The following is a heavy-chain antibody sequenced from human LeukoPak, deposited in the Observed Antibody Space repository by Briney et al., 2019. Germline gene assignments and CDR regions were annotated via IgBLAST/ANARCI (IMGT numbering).Heavy chain of an antibody. CDR1: GYSFSTYW. D-gene: IGHD2-15*01. V-gene: IGHV5-10-1*01. CDR3: ARQVVDYYDSMDV. Sequence: GESLRISCKGSGYSFSTYWISWVRQMPGQSLEWMGRIDPTDSYTNYSPSFPGHVTMSSDRSITTAYLQWTSVKASDTALYYGARQVVDYYDSMDVWGQGTTVTVSS. CDR2: IDPTDSYT. J-gene: IGHJ6*02.